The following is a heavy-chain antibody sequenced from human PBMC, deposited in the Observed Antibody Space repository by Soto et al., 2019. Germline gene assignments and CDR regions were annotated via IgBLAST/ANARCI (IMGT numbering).Heavy chain of an antibody. CDR1: GGTFSSYA. Sequence: ASVKVSCKASGGTFSSYAISWVRQAPGQGLEWMGGIIPIFGTANYAQKFQGSVTITADESTSTAYMELSSLRSEDTAVYYCARYSGYDSAFDIWGQGTMVTVSS. CDR3: ARYSGYDSAFDI. J-gene: IGHJ3*02. CDR2: IIPIFGTA. V-gene: IGHV1-69*13. D-gene: IGHD5-12*01.